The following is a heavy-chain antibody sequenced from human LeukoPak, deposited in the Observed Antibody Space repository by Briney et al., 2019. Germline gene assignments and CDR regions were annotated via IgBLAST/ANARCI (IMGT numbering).Heavy chain of an antibody. CDR3: ARGVGYCSSTSCSEDWFDP. D-gene: IGHD2-2*01. CDR1: GFTFSSYA. CDR2: ISYDGSNK. J-gene: IGHJ5*02. V-gene: IGHV3-30*04. Sequence: GRSLRLSCAASGFTFSSYAMHWVRQAPGKGLEWVAVISYDGSNKYYADSVKGRFTISRDNSKNTLYLQMTSLRAEDTAVYYCARGVGYCSSTSCSEDWFDPWGQGTLVTVSS.